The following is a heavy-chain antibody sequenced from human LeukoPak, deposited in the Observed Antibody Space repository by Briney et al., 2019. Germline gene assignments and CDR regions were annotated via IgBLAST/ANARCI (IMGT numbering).Heavy chain of an antibody. CDR1: GGTFSSYA. V-gene: IGHV1-69*04. D-gene: IGHD5-18*01. CDR2: IIPILGIA. Sequence: SVKVSCKASGGTFSSYAISWVRQAPGQGLEWMGRIIPILGIANYAQKFQGRVTITADESTSTAYMELSSLRSEDTAVYYCARDPVAPYSHTDWGQGTLVTVSS. CDR3: ARDPVAPYSHTD. J-gene: IGHJ4*02.